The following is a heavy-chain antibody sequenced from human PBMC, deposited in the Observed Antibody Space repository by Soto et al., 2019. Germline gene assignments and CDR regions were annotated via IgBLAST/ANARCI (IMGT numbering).Heavy chain of an antibody. Sequence: GESLKISCKGSGYSLTSYWIGWMRQTPGKGLEWMGMIYLGDSNTRYSPSFQGLVTISADKSITTAYLQWSSLKASDTAMYYCARQSYCSSTSCYTVDSWGQGTLVTVSS. CDR1: GYSLTSYW. V-gene: IGHV5-51*01. CDR3: ARQSYCSSTSCYTVDS. D-gene: IGHD2-2*02. J-gene: IGHJ4*02. CDR2: IYLGDSNT.